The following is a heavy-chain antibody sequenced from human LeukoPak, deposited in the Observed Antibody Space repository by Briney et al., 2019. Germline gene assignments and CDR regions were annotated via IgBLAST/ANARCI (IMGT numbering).Heavy chain of an antibody. CDR3: AAGVPAASKYYYYYYMDV. V-gene: IGHV1-69*13. J-gene: IGHJ6*03. D-gene: IGHD2-2*01. Sequence: ASVKVSCKASRGTFSSYAISWVRQAPGQGLEWMGGIIPIFGTANYAQKFQGRFTITADESTSTAYMELSSLRSEDTAVYYCAAGVPAASKYYYYYYMDVWGKGTTVTVSS. CDR1: RGTFSSYA. CDR2: IIPIFGTA.